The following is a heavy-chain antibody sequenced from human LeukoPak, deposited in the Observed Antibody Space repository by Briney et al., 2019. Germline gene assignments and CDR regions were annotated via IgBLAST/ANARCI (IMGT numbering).Heavy chain of an antibody. V-gene: IGHV3-23*01. D-gene: IGHD1-26*01. CDR1: GFTFSSYA. CDR2: ISGSGGST. CDR3: ASGGIYYGAAFDF. Sequence: PGGSLRLSCAASGFTFSSYAMSWVRQAPGKGLEWVSAISGSGGSTYYADSVKGRFTISRDNSKNTLSLQMNSLRAEDTALYYCASGGIYYGAAFDFWGQGSLVTVSA. J-gene: IGHJ4*02.